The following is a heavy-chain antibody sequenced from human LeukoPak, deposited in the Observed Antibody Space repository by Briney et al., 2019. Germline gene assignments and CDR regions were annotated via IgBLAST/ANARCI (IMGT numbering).Heavy chain of an antibody. J-gene: IGHJ4*02. Sequence: SLRLSCAASGFTFDDYAMHWVRQAPGKGLEWVSGISWNSGSIGYADSVKGRFTISRDNAKNSLYLQMNSLRAEDTALYYCAKSAGYFDWLSPDFDYWGQGTLVTVSS. D-gene: IGHD3-9*01. CDR3: AKSAGYFDWLSPDFDY. CDR2: ISWNSGSI. CDR1: GFTFDDYA. V-gene: IGHV3-9*01.